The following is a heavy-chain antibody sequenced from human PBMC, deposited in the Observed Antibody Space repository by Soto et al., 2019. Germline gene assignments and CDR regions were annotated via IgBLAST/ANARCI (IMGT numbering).Heavy chain of an antibody. J-gene: IGHJ6*02. CDR1: GYTFTSYY. CDR2: INPSGGST. CDR3: ARDSSEGSGYYFYGMDV. D-gene: IGHD3-3*01. Sequence: ASVKVSCTASGYTFTSYYMHWVRQAPGQGLEWMGIINPSGGSTSYAQKFQGRVTMTRDTSTSTVYMELSSLRSEDTAVYYCARDSSEGSGYYFYGMDVWGQGTTVTVSS. V-gene: IGHV1-46*01.